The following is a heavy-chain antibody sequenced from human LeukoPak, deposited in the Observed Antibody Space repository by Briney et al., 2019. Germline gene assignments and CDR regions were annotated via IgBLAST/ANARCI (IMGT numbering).Heavy chain of an antibody. V-gene: IGHV5-51*01. CDR3: ARRARYGSRHVDS. Sequence: GESLKISCKGSGYSFSNHWIGWVRQMPGRGLEWMGIIYPSDSTTYYTTSLKGQVTISVDNSIDTAYLQWGSLNASDSAIYYCARRARYGSRHVDSWGQGTLVTVSS. D-gene: IGHD4-23*01. CDR2: IYPSDSTT. CDR1: GYSFSNHW. J-gene: IGHJ4*02.